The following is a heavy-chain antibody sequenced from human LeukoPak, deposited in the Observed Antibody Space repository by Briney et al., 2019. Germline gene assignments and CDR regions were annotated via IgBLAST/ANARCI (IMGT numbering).Heavy chain of an antibody. CDR3: TRPGTYYDILTGYYLDRDYYYMDV. CDR1: GFTFSGSA. Sequence: GGSLRLSCAASGFTFSGSAMHWVRQASGKGLEGVGRFRSKAHSYATAYAASVKGRFTISRDDSKNTAYLQMNSLKTEDTAVYYCTRPGTYYDILTGYYLDRDYYYMDVWGKGTTVTVSS. CDR2: FRSKAHSYAT. J-gene: IGHJ6*03. V-gene: IGHV3-73*01. D-gene: IGHD3-9*01.